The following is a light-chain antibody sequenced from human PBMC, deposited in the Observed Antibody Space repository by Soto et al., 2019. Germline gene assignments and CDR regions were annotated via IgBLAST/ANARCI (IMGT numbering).Light chain of an antibody. CDR3: QQYNNCLTWT. CDR1: QSISSN. V-gene: IGKV3-15*01. J-gene: IGKJ1*01. Sequence: EIVMTQSPATLSVSPGDRATLSCRASQSISSNLAWYQQKPRQAPRLLIYGASTRATGISARFSGSGSGTEFTLTISSLQSEDFAVYYCQQYNNCLTWTFGQGTKVQIK. CDR2: GAS.